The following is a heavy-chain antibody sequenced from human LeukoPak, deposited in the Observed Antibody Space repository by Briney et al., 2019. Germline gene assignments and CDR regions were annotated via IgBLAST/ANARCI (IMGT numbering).Heavy chain of an antibody. D-gene: IGHD2-15*01. CDR2: IHYSGST. J-gene: IGHJ6*03. V-gene: IGHV4-39*07. CDR1: GGSISSSSYY. CDR3: ARVRCSGGSCPYYYYYYYMDV. Sequence: SETLSLTCTVSGGSISSSSYYWAWIRQPPGKGLEWIGSIHYSGSTYYSPSLQSRVTISIDTSKNQFSLKLRFVTAADTAVYYCARVRCSGGSCPYYYYYYYMDVWGKGTTVTVSS.